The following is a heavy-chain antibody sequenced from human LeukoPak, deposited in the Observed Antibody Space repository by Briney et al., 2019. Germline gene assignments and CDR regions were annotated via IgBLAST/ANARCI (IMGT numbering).Heavy chain of an antibody. Sequence: GGSLRLSCAASGFTFNSYTMNWIRQAPGKGLEWVSSISSSSSYIYYADSVKGRFTISRDDAKNSLYLQMNRLRAEDTAVYYCARDPTSSWETAFDIWGQGTMVTVSS. V-gene: IGHV3-21*01. J-gene: IGHJ3*02. CDR2: ISSSSSYI. D-gene: IGHD1-26*01. CDR3: ARDPTSSWETAFDI. CDR1: GFTFNSYT.